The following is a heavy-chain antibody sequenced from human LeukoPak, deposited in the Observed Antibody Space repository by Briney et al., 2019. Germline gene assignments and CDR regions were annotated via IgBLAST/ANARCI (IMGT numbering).Heavy chain of an antibody. Sequence: TGGSLRLSCAASGFTFSNYGMHWVRQAPGKGLEWVALIRYDGSKKDYGDSVKGRFTISRDNSKNMVYLQMNSLRVEDTAVYYCAKERGAMDTAMPSSDYWGQGTLVTVSS. J-gene: IGHJ4*02. CDR2: IRYDGSKK. CDR1: GFTFSNYG. D-gene: IGHD5-18*01. V-gene: IGHV3-30*02. CDR3: AKERGAMDTAMPSSDY.